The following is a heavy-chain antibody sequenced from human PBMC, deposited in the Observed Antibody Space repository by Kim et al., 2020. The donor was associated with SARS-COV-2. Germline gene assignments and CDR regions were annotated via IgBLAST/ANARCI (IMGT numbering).Heavy chain of an antibody. CDR3: ARDAIAARHYYGMDV. J-gene: IGHJ6*02. CDR1: GYTFTSYG. V-gene: IGHV1-18*01. CDR2: ISAYNGNT. D-gene: IGHD6-6*01. Sequence: ASVKVSCKASGYTFTSYGISWVRQAPGQGLEWMGWISAYNGNTNYAQKLQGRVTMTTDTSTSTAYMELRSLRSDDTAVYYCARDAIAARHYYGMDVWGQGTTVTVSS.